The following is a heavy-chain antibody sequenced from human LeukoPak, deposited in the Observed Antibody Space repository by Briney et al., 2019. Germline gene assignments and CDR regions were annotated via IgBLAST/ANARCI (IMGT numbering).Heavy chain of an antibody. CDR1: GFTFSVHG. CDR2: ISSSGSTI. V-gene: IGHV3-48*04. CDR3: ARQSIAAAGTDFDY. Sequence: GGTLRLSCAASGFTFSVHGINWVRQAPGKGLEWVSYISSSGSTIYYADSVKGRFTISRDNAKNSLYLQMNSLRAEDTAVYYCARQSIAAAGTDFDYWGQGTLVTVSS. J-gene: IGHJ4*02. D-gene: IGHD6-13*01.